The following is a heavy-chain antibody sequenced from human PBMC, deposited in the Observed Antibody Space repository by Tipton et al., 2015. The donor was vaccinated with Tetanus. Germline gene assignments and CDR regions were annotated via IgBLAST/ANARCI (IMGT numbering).Heavy chain of an antibody. Sequence: QLVQSGAEVKKPGASVKVSCKASGYTFTSYYMHWVRQAPGQGLEWMGIINPSGGSTSYAQKFQGRVTVTRDTSTSTVYMELSSLRSEDTAVYYCARSSIAGRWFDPWGQGTLVTVSS. CDR1: GYTFTSYY. D-gene: IGHD6-6*01. J-gene: IGHJ5*02. CDR3: ARSSIAGRWFDP. V-gene: IGHV1-46*01. CDR2: INPSGGST.